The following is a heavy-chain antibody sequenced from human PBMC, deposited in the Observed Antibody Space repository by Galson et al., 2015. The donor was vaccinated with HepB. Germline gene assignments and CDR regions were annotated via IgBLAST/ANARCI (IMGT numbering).Heavy chain of an antibody. V-gene: IGHV3-23*01. Sequence: SLRLSCAASGFTFSSYAMSWVRQAPGKGLEWVSAISGNGGSTYYADSVKGRFTISRDNSKSTLYLQMNSLRAEDTAVYYCAKASRYYYGSGSDYWGQGTLVTVSS. CDR1: GFTFSSYA. CDR2: ISGNGGST. D-gene: IGHD3-10*01. J-gene: IGHJ4*02. CDR3: AKASRYYYGSGSDY.